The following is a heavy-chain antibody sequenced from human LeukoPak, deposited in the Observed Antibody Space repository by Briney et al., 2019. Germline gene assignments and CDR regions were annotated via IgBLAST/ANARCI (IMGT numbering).Heavy chain of an antibody. CDR3: ARVDGYYGSGSWFAP. J-gene: IGHJ5*02. V-gene: IGHV3-66*01. D-gene: IGHD3-10*01. CDR2: IQTGGNV. CDR1: GFTVSTNY. Sequence: GGSLRLSCVASGFTVSTNYMSWVRQTPGQGLEWVSVIQTGGNVFHADSVKGRFTISRDTSKNTVYLQMNSLRGEDTAVYYCARVDGYYGSGSWFAPWGQGTQVTVSS.